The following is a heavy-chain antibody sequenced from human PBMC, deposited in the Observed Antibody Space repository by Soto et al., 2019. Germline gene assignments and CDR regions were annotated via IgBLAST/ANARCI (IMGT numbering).Heavy chain of an antibody. CDR2: INAGNGNT. D-gene: IGHD6-19*01. CDR1: GYTFTSYA. CDR3: AIQLAVTFIVY. Sequence: ASVKVSCKASGYTFTSYAMHWVRQAPGQRLEWMGWINAGNGNTKYSQKFQGRVTITRDTSASTAYMELSSLRSDDTAVYYCAIQLAVTFIVYCGQGTLVTVSS. V-gene: IGHV1-3*01. J-gene: IGHJ4*02.